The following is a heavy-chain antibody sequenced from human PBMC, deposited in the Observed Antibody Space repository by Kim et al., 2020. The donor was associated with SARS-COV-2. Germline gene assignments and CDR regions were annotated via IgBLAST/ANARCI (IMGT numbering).Heavy chain of an antibody. CDR2: ISAYNGNT. CDR3: ATSASSSSYFAVFDI. CDR1: GYTFTSYG. D-gene: IGHD6-6*01. J-gene: IGHJ3*02. V-gene: IGHV1-18*01. Sequence: ASVKVSCKASGYTFTSYGISWVRQAPGQGLEWMGWISAYNGNTNYAQKLQGRVTMTTDTSTSTAYMELRSLRSDDTAVYYCATSASSSSYFAVFDIWGQGTMVTVSS.